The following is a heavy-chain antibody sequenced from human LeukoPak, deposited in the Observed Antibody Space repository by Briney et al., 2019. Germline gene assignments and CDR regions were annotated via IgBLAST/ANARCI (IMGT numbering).Heavy chain of an antibody. Sequence: GGSRRLSCAASGFTFNDYWMHWVRQAPGQGLVWVSRINTDGSRIYYADSVKGRFTISRDNAKNSLYLQMNSLRAEDTAVYYCAREQQLVPFPFDYWGQGTLVAVSS. CDR2: INTDGSRI. CDR1: GFTFNDYW. J-gene: IGHJ4*02. D-gene: IGHD6-13*01. V-gene: IGHV3-74*01. CDR3: AREQQLVPFPFDY.